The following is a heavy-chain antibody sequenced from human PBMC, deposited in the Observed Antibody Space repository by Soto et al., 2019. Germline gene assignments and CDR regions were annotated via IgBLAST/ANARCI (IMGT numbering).Heavy chain of an antibody. CDR1: GGSISSGGYS. Sequence: TSETLSLTCAVSGGSISSGGYSWSWIRQPPGKGMEWIGCIFYSGSTYYNPSLKSRVTISVDTSKNQFSLKLSSVTAADTAVYYFARIPRRLGYCSSTSCFALMDVWGQGTTVTVSS. CDR3: ARIPRRLGYCSSTSCFALMDV. CDR2: IFYSGST. J-gene: IGHJ6*02. D-gene: IGHD2-2*01. V-gene: IGHV4-30-2*03.